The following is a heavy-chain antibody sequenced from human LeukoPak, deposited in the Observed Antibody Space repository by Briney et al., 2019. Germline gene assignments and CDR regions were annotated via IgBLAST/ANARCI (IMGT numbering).Heavy chain of an antibody. CDR1: GFTFSSYG. CDR2: ISYDGSNK. CDR3: ARATSRGSYPGWFDP. Sequence: GGSLRLSCAASGFTFSSYGMHWVRQAPGKGLEWVVVISYDGSNKYYADSVKGRFTISRDNSKNTLYLQMNSLRAEDTAVYYCARATSRGSYPGWFDPWGQGTLVTVSS. V-gene: IGHV3-30*19. J-gene: IGHJ5*02. D-gene: IGHD1-26*01.